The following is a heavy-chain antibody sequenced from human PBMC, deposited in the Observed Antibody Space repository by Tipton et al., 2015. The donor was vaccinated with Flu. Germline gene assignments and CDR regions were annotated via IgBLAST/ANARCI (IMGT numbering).Heavy chain of an antibody. CDR1: GDSVKSGNFY. J-gene: IGHJ5*02. D-gene: IGHD3-22*01. CDR2: VFSSGTT. V-gene: IGHV4-61*01. Sequence: GLVKPSETLSLICNVSGDSVKSGNFYWTWIRPPPVKGLEWIGYVFSSGTTNYNPSLKSRVTISLDTSKNQFSLKLNSVTAADTAVYFCARQLPGDYYDRDSFDPWGQGTQVTVSS. CDR3: ARQLPGDYYDRDSFDP.